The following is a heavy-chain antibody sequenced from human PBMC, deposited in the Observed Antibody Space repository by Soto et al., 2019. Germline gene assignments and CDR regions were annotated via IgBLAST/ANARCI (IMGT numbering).Heavy chain of an antibody. V-gene: IGHV4-30-2*01. D-gene: IGHD1-26*01. CDR3: ARDRSGSYLYWFDP. CDR2: IYHSGST. Sequence: SETLSLTCAVSGGSISSGGYSWSWIRQPPGKGLEWIGYIYHSGSTYYNPSLKSRVTISVDRSKNQFSLKLSSVTAADTAVYYCARDRSGSYLYWFDPWGQGTLVTV. J-gene: IGHJ5*02. CDR1: GGSISSGGYS.